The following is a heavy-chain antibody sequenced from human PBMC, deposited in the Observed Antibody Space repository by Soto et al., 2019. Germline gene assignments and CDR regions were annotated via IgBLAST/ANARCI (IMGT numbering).Heavy chain of an antibody. D-gene: IGHD3-22*01. J-gene: IGHJ4*02. Sequence: QVQLVQSGAEVKKPGSSVKVSCKASGGTFSSYAISWVRQAPGQGLEWMGGIIPIFGTANYAQKFQGRVTITADKSTSTAYMELSSLRSEDTAVYYCARAFERYYYDSSGYPVLGYWGQGTLVTVSS. V-gene: IGHV1-69*06. CDR3: ARAFERYYYDSSGYPVLGY. CDR2: IIPIFGTA. CDR1: GGTFSSYA.